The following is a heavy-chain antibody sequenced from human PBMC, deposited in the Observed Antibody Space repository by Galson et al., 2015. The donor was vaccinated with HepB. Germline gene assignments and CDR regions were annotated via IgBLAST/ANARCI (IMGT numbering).Heavy chain of an antibody. Sequence: SLRLSCAASGFTFRSFAMHWVRQAPGKGLEWVAVISYDGTEKYYADSVKGRLTISRDNSKNTLYLQMNSLRAEDTAVYYCARDRIVVHYRGTATGNYYYGVDVWGQGTTVTVSS. D-gene: IGHD1-1*01. CDR1: GFTFRSFA. CDR3: ARDRIVVHYRGTATGNYYYGVDV. CDR2: ISYDGTEK. J-gene: IGHJ6*02. V-gene: IGHV3-30-3*01.